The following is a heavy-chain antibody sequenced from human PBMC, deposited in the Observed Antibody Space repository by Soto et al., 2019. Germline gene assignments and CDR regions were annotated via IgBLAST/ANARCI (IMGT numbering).Heavy chain of an antibody. V-gene: IGHV1-69*01. CDR3: ARGTGRVYQLMS. CDR1: GATFNMYA. D-gene: IGHD2-8*01. Sequence: QVPLVQSGAEIKRPGSSVKISCEGSGATFNMYAIAWVRQAPGQGLEWMVGLVPMFGSPKYARNSEGRVTITADESTSTSYPEIRSLKYEDTAMYYCARGTGRVYQLMSWGQGTLLTVS. CDR2: LVPMFGSP. J-gene: IGHJ5*02.